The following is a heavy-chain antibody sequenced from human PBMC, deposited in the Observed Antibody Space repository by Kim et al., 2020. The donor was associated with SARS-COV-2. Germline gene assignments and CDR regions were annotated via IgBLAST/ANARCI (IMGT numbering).Heavy chain of an antibody. CDR1: GFTFSSYS. CDR2: ISSSSSTI. V-gene: IGHV3-48*04. CDR3: ARAGYCSSTSCYANYGMDV. D-gene: IGHD2-2*01. J-gene: IGHJ6*02. Sequence: GGSLRLSCAASGFTFSSYSMNWVRQASGKGLEWVSYISSSSSTIYYADSVKGRFTISRDNAKNSLYLQMNSLRAEDTAVYYCARAGYCSSTSCYANYGMDVWGQGTTVTVSS.